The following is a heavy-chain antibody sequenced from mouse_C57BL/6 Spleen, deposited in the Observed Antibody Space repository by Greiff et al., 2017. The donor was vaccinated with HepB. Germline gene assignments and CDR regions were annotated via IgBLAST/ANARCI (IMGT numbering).Heavy chain of an antibody. CDR1: GYAFSSYW. CDR2: IYPGDGDT. D-gene: IGHD2-5*01. J-gene: IGHJ3*01. Sequence: VQLQQSGAELVKPGASVKISCKASGYAFSSYWMNWVKQRPGKGLEWIGQIYPGDGDTNYNGKFKGKATLTADKSSSTAYMQLSSLTSEDSAVYFCERSDYYSNGGFAYWGQGTLVTVSA. V-gene: IGHV1-80*01. CDR3: ERSDYYSNGGFAY.